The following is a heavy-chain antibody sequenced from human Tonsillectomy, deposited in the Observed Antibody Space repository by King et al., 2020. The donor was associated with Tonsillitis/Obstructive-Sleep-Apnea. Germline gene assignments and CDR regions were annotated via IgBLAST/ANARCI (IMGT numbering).Heavy chain of an antibody. CDR2: ISWNSGSI. Sequence: VQLVESGGGLVQPGRSLRLSCAASGFTFDDYAMHWVRQAPGKGLEWVSGISWNSGSIGYADSVKGRFTISRDNAKNSLYLQMNSLRAEDTALYYCAKDMVSQVYYYMDVWGKGTTVTVSS. CDR3: AKDMVSQVYYYMDV. V-gene: IGHV3-9*01. CDR1: GFTFDDYA. J-gene: IGHJ6*03. D-gene: IGHD2-8*01.